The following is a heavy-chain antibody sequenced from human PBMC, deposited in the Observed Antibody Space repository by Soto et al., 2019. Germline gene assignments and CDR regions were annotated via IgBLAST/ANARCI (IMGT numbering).Heavy chain of an antibody. V-gene: IGHV4-4*07. D-gene: IGHD3-22*01. Sequence: SETLSLTCSVSLDSISNSCWNCIRQPAWKGFEWIVHIYSSGNGNYNPSLKSRVTMSLDTPKNQFSLSLKSVTAADTAIYYCAKGRGFYSDNYFDPWGQGTQVTVCS. CDR3: AKGRGFYSDNYFDP. CDR2: IYSSGNG. CDR1: LDSISNSC. J-gene: IGHJ5*02.